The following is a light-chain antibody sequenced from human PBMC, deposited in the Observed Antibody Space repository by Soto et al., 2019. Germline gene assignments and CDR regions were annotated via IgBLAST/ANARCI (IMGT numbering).Light chain of an antibody. V-gene: IGLV1-44*01. CDR2: NDN. Sequence: QPVLTQPPSASGTPGQRVTISCSGTSSNIGSNTVSWYQQLPGTAPKLLISNDNQRPSGVPDRFSGSKSGTSASLAISGLQSADEADYYCAAWDDSLNGVVFGGGTKLTVL. CDR3: AAWDDSLNGVV. J-gene: IGLJ2*01. CDR1: SSNIGSNT.